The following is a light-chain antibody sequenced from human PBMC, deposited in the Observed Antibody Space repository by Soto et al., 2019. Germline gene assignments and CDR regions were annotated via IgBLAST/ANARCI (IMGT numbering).Light chain of an antibody. V-gene: IGKV3-15*01. CDR1: QSVGSN. CDR3: QQHNNWPPIT. Sequence: IVMTQSPATLSLSPGERATLSCRASQSVGSNLAWYQQKPGQAPRLLIYGTSTRATGIPARFSGSGSGTEFTLTISSVQSEDFAVYYCQQHNNWPPITFGQGTRLEIK. J-gene: IGKJ5*01. CDR2: GTS.